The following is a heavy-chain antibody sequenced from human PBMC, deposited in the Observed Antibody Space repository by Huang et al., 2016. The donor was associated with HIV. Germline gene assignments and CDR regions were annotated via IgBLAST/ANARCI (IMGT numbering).Heavy chain of an antibody. D-gene: IGHD5-18*01. CDR2: IYPRDSET. CDR3: ARQVDGFRSHFDF. V-gene: IGHV5-51*01. Sequence: EVLLVQSGAELKEPGESLKISCKASGYGFSSYWIGWVRQKPGKGLGWMCIIYPRDSETKYSPAFDGQVTISADKSTRTAYLQWESLKAPDTAIYFCARQVDGFRSHFDFWGQGTLVSVSS. J-gene: IGHJ4*02. CDR1: GYGFSSYW.